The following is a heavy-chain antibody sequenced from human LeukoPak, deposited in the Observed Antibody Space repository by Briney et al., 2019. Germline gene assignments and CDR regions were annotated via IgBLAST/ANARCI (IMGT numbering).Heavy chain of an antibody. Sequence: GASVKVSCKASGGTFSSYAISWVRQAPGQGLEWMGGINPIVGTTNYAQMFQGRVTITADESTSTAYMELSSLRSDDTAVYYCARPSSTRSESWRGYDYWGQGTLVTVSS. D-gene: IGHD2-15*01. CDR3: ARPSSTRSESWRGYDY. V-gene: IGHV1-69*13. CDR2: INPIVGTT. J-gene: IGHJ4*02. CDR1: GGTFSSYA.